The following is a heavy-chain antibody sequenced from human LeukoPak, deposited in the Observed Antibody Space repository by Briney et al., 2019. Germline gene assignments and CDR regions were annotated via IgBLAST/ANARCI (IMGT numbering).Heavy chain of an antibody. CDR3: AREWDEYSSSSADDYMDV. CDR2: IYYSGST. CDR1: GGSISSSDYY. V-gene: IGHV4-39*07. J-gene: IGHJ6*03. D-gene: IGHD6-6*01. Sequence: SETLSLTCTVSGGSISSSDYYWGWIRQPPGKGLEWIGSIYYSGSTYYNPSLKSRVTISVDTSKNQLSLKLYSVTAADTAVYYCAREWDEYSSSSADDYMDVWGKGTTVTVSS.